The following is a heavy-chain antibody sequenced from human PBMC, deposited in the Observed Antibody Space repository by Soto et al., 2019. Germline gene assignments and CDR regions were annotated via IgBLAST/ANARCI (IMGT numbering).Heavy chain of an antibody. CDR3: ARDPNIVLVPAALRSYYYYCMDV. Sequence: GGSLRLSCAASGFTFSSYWMSWVRQAPGKGLEWVANIKQDGSEKYYVDSVKGRFTISRDNAKNSLYLQMNSLRAEDTAVYYCARDPNIVLVPAALRSYYYYCMDVWGQGTTVTVAS. J-gene: IGHJ6*02. CDR2: IKQDGSEK. V-gene: IGHV3-7*01. CDR1: GFTFSSYW. D-gene: IGHD2-2*01.